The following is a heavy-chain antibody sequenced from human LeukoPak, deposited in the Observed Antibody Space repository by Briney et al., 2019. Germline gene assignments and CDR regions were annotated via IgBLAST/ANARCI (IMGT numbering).Heavy chain of an antibody. D-gene: IGHD3-22*01. V-gene: IGHV4-39*01. CDR3: ARHKPDYYDSSGFYPGNYYYMDV. J-gene: IGHJ6*03. CDR2: ISYSGST. Sequence: KPSETLSLTCSVSGGSISSSTYYWGWIRQPPGKGLEWIGSISYSGSTYYNPSLKSRVTISVDTSKNQFSLKLSSVTAADTAVYYCARHKPDYYDSSGFYPGNYYYMDVWGKGTTVTISS. CDR1: GGSISSSTYY.